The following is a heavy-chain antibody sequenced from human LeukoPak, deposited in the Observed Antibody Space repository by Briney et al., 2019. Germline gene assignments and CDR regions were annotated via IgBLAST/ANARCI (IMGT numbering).Heavy chain of an antibody. CDR3: ARGLL. CDR1: GYSSGSGYY. J-gene: IGHJ1*01. V-gene: IGHV4-38-2*02. CDR2: ISHSGNT. Sequence: SETLSLTCTVSGYSSGSGYYWGWIRQSPGKGLEWIGKISHSGNTLYNPSLKSRVTISIDISKNQFSLNLTSVTAADTAIYYCARGLLWGQGTLVTVSS.